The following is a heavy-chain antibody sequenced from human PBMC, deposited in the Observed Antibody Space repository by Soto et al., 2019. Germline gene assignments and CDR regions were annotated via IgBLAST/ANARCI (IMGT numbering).Heavy chain of an antibody. Sequence: GWARQTPGNALEWIGETPHLGSTNYNPSLQSRVRMSLDKSNNQLSLTLTSVTAADTAVYFCPRSHENAHYYFASWGRPIMVT. CDR2: TPHLGST. D-gene: IGHD2-2*01. V-gene: IGHV4-4*01. CDR3: PRSHENAHYYFAS. J-gene: IGHJ4*02.